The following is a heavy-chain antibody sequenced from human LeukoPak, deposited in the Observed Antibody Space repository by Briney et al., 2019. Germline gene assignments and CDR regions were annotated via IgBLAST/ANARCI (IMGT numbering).Heavy chain of an antibody. Sequence: PGGSLRLSCAASGFTFSSYAMSWVRQAPGKGLEWVSAISGSGGSTYYADSVKGRFTISRGNSKNTLYLQMNSLRAEDTAVYYCAKDLSGYDYSSYFDYWGQGTLVTVSS. CDR2: ISGSGGST. CDR3: AKDLSGYDYSSYFDY. V-gene: IGHV3-23*01. J-gene: IGHJ4*02. D-gene: IGHD5-12*01. CDR1: GFTFSSYA.